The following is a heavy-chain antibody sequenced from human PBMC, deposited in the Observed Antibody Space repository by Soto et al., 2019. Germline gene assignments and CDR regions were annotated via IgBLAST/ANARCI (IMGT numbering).Heavy chain of an antibody. CDR1: GGTFSSYA. J-gene: IGHJ3*02. D-gene: IGHD6-6*01. CDR2: IIPIFGTA. Sequence: SVKVSCKASGGTFSSYAISRVRQAPGQGLEWMGGIIPIFGTANYAQKFQGRVTITADESTSTAYMELSSLRSEDTAVYYCAVWGIAARLVAFDIWGKGTMVTVSS. V-gene: IGHV1-69*13. CDR3: AVWGIAARLVAFDI.